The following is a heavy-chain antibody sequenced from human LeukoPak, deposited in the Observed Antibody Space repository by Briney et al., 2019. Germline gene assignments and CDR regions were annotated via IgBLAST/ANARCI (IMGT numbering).Heavy chain of an antibody. CDR2: VFHTGNT. Sequence: SETLSLTCIVSGGSINSDYWIWIRQPPGKGLEWIGNVFHTGNTNYSPSLRRRVTISLDTSKNQFSLSLRSVTAADTAVYFCARATVTHDFWSGYPSYFDSWGQGTLVTVSS. V-gene: IGHV4-59*01. CDR3: ARATVTHDFWSGYPSYFDS. CDR1: GGSINSDY. J-gene: IGHJ4*02. D-gene: IGHD3-3*01.